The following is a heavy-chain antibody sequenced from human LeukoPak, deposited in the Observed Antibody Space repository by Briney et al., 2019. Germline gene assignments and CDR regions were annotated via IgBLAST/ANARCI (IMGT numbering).Heavy chain of an antibody. V-gene: IGHV3-9*01. Sequence: GGSLRLSCAASGFTFDDYAMHWVRQAPGKGLEWVSGISWNSGSIGYADSVKGRFTISRDNAKNSLYLQMNSLRPEDTALYYCTKTPGAWVTVGFTQVDYWGQGTLVTVSS. J-gene: IGHJ4*02. CDR2: ISWNSGSI. D-gene: IGHD4-17*01. CDR1: GFTFDDYA. CDR3: TKTPGAWVTVGFTQVDY.